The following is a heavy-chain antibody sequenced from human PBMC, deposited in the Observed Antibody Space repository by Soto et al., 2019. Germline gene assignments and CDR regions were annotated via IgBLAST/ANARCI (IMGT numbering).Heavy chain of an antibody. J-gene: IGHJ4*02. Sequence: QVQLQESGPGLVKPSQTLSLTCTVSGGSISTVNYWWSWIRQSPDMGLEWIGHIYNGGSTYNNPSLQSXXPXSXATSKKQLSLTLSSVSAADTAVYYGARGPSGDKVDSWGQGTLVTVSS. CDR3: ARGPSGDKVDS. V-gene: IGHV4-30-4*01. CDR2: IYNGGST. D-gene: IGHD7-27*01. CDR1: GGSISTVNYW.